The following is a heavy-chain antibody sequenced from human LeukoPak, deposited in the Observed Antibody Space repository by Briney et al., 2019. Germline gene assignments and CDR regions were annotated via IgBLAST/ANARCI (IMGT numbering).Heavy chain of an antibody. D-gene: IGHD6-13*01. J-gene: IGHJ4*02. CDR3: ARGTAAAANDY. V-gene: IGHV4-59*01. CDR1: GGSISSYY. CDR2: IYYSGST. Sequence: SETLSLTCTASGGSISSYYWSWIRQPPGKGLEWIGYIYYSGSTNYNPSLKSRVTISVDTSKNQFSLKLSSVTAADTAVYYCARGTAAAANDYWGQGTLVTVSS.